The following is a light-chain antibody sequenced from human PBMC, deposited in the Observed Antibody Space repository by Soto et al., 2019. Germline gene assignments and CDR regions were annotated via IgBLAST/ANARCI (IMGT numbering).Light chain of an antibody. J-gene: IGKJ3*01. V-gene: IGKV1-12*01. Sequence: DIQMTHSQPSVSASVGDRVPITCRASQGISSWLAGYQQNQGKPPNLLIYAASILQSGVPSRFSGSGSATDFTLSISSLQPEDFATYYCQQANSFPFTFGPGTKVDIK. CDR1: QGISSW. CDR2: AAS. CDR3: QQANSFPFT.